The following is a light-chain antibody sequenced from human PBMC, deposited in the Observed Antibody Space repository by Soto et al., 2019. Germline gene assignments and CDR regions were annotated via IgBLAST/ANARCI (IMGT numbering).Light chain of an antibody. J-gene: IGLJ3*02. Sequence: QSALTQPASVSGSPGQSITISCTGTSSDVGGYDYVSWYQQHPGKAPKVIIYEVSNRPSGVSNRFSGSKSDNTASLSISGLQAEDEADYYCSSFTSSSTWVFGGATKLTVL. V-gene: IGLV2-14*01. CDR2: EVS. CDR3: SSFTSSSTWV. CDR1: SSDVGGYDY.